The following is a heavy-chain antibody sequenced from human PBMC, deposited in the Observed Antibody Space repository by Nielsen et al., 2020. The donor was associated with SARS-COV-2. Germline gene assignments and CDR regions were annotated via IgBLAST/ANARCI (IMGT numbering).Heavy chain of an antibody. J-gene: IGHJ6*02. Sequence: GGSLRLSCAASGFTFSSYGMHWVRQAPGKGLEWVAAISYDGSNKYHAHSVKGRFTISRDNAKNSLYLQMNSLRDEDTAVYYCARDWSVIADTMDVWGQGTTVTVSS. V-gene: IGHV3-33*05. CDR2: ISYDGSNK. D-gene: IGHD6-13*01. CDR3: ARDWSVIADTMDV. CDR1: GFTFSSYG.